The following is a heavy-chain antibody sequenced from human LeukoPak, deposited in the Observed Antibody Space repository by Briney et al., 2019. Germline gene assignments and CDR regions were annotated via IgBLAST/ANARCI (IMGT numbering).Heavy chain of an antibody. CDR2: IIPILGIA. V-gene: IGHV1-69*04. CDR3: ARGLNYYDSSGYHYFDY. J-gene: IGHJ4*02. Sequence: WVXXXXXQGLEWMGRIIPILGIANYAQKFQGRVTITADKSTSTAYMELSSLRSEDTAVYYCARGLNYYDSSGYHYFDYWGQGTLVTVSS. D-gene: IGHD3-22*01.